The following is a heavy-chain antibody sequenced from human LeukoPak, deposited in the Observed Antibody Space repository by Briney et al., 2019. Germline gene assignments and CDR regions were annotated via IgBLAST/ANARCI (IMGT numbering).Heavy chain of an antibody. V-gene: IGHV3-21*01. CDR1: GFTFSSYS. CDR2: ISSSSSYI. CDR3: ARGPPCSTSCPTYFNY. J-gene: IGHJ4*02. Sequence: GGSLRLSCAASGFTFSSYSMNWVRQAPGKGLEWVSSISSSSSYIYYADSVKGRFTISRDNAKNSLYLQMYSLRAEDTAVYYCARGPPCSTSCPTYFNYWGQGTLVTVSS. D-gene: IGHD2-2*01.